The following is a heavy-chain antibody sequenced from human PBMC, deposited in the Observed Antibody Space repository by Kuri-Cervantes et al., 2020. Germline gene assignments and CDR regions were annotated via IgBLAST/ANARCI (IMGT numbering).Heavy chain of an antibody. V-gene: IGHV3-33*01. J-gene: IGHJ6*02. D-gene: IGHD3-16*02. CDR3: ARAYYDYVWGSYRSDRYGRDF. Sequence: GGSLRLSCAASGFTFSSYAMHWVRQAPGKGLEWAPVIWYDGSNKCYADSVNGRFTISRDNSKNTQYLQMNSLRAEDTAVYYCARAYYDYVWGSYRSDRYGRDFWGQGTTVTVSS. CDR1: GFTFSSYA. CDR2: IWYDGSNK.